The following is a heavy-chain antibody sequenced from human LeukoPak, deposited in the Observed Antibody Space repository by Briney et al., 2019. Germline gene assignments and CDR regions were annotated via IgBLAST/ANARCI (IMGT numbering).Heavy chain of an antibody. CDR1: GYTFTNYY. CDR3: ARFNCGGDCYTDY. J-gene: IGHJ4*02. V-gene: IGHV1-46*01. D-gene: IGHD2-21*02. CDR2: INPSGGSA. Sequence: GASVKVSCKASGYTFTNYYMQWVRQAPGQGLEWMGIINPSGGSATYARKFQGRVTMTRDTSTSTVYMELSSLRSEDTAVYYCARFNCGGDCYTDYWGQGTLVTVSS.